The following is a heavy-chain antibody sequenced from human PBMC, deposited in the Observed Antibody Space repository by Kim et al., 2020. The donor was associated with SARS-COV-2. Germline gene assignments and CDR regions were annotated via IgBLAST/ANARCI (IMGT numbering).Heavy chain of an antibody. V-gene: IGHV3-7*01. D-gene: IGHD5-12*01. CDR2: RDT. J-gene: IGHJ4*02. CDR3: VKGGSDY. Sequence: RDTFSVDSVKPRFTISRDNAKNSLYLQMNSLRVEDTAIYYCVKGGSDYWGQGTLVTVSS.